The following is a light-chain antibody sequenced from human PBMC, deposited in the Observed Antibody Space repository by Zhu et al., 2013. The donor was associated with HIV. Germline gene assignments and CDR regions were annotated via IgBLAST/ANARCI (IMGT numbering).Light chain of an antibody. CDR1: SSDVGGYNH. CDR2: EVS. V-gene: IGLV2-23*02. Sequence: QSALTQPASVSGSPGQSITISCTGTSSDVGGYNHVSWYQHHPGKVPKLIISEVSGRPSGISNRFSGSKSGNTASLTISGLQAEDEADYYCCSYAGSRHVVFGGGTKVTVL. CDR3: CSYAGSRHVV. J-gene: IGLJ2*01.